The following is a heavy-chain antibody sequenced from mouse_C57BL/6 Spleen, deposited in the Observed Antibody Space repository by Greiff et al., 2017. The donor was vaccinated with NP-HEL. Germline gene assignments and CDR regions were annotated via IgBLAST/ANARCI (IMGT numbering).Heavy chain of an antibody. D-gene: IGHD3-1*01. J-gene: IGHJ3*01. CDR3: ARGGLYGSWFAY. CDR2: ISYSGST. Sequence: EVKLQQSGPGMVKPSQSLSLTCTVTGYSITSGYDWHWIRHFPGNKLEWMGYISYSGSTNYNPSLKSRISITHDTSKNHFFLKLNSVTTEDTATYYCARGGLYGSWFAYWGQGTLVTVSA. V-gene: IGHV3-1*01. CDR1: GYSITSGYD.